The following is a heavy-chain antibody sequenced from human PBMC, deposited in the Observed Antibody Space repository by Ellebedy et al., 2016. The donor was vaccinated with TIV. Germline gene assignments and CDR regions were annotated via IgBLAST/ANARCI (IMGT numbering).Heavy chain of an antibody. D-gene: IGHD3-22*01. J-gene: IGHJ6*02. CDR1: GFTFSSYW. V-gene: IGHV3-74*01. CDR2: INSDGSST. Sequence: GESLKISCAASGFTFSSYWMHWVRQAPGKGLVWVSRINSDGSSTSYADSVKGRFTISRDNAKNTLYLQMNSLRAEDTAVYYCASGRVDYYDSSGYYYYYGMDVWGQGTTVTVSS. CDR3: ASGRVDYYDSSGYYYYYGMDV.